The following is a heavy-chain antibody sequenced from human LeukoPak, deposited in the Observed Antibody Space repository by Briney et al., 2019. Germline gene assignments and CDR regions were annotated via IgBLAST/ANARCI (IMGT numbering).Heavy chain of an antibody. CDR1: GYTLTSYY. V-gene: IGHV1-46*01. CDR3: ARHPRCASGQTWFDP. J-gene: IGHJ5*02. CDR2: MKPSRVST. Sequence: ASVKVSCKASGYTLTSYYMHWVRQAPGQGLEWMGIMKPSRVSTTYAQKFQGRVTMTRDTSTSTVYMELSSLRSEDTAVYYCARHPRCASGQTWFDPWGQGTLVTVSS. D-gene: IGHD3-10*01.